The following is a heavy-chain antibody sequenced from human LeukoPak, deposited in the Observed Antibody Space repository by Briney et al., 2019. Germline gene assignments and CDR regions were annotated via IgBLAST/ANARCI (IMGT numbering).Heavy chain of an antibody. V-gene: IGHV1-69*04. Sequence: SVKVSCKASGGTFSSYAISWVRQAPGQGLEWMGRIIPIFGIANYAQKMQGRVTITADKSTSTSYMELSSLGSEDTAVYECAHTTVVTHRDYCMDVWGQGTTVTVSS. CDR1: GGTFSSYA. CDR2: IIPIFGIA. J-gene: IGHJ6*02. CDR3: AHTTVVTHRDYCMDV. D-gene: IGHD4-23*01.